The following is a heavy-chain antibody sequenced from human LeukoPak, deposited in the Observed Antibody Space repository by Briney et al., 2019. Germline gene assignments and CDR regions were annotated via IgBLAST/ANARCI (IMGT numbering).Heavy chain of an antibody. D-gene: IGHD3-22*01. CDR3: ARRTYYYDSSGYPRPTSFDY. CDR2: INHSGST. V-gene: IGHV4-34*01. J-gene: IGHJ4*02. Sequence: PSETLSLTCAVYGGSFSGYYWSWIRQPPGKGLEWIGEINHSGSTNYNPSLKSRVTISVDTSKNQFSLKLSSVTAADTAVYYCARRTYYYDSSGYPRPTSFDYWGQGTLVTVSS. CDR1: GGSFSGYY.